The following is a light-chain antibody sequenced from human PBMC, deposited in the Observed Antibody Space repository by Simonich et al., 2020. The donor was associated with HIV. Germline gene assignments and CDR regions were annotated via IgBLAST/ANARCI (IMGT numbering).Light chain of an antibody. CDR1: QGISSA. CDR2: DAS. CDR3: QQYNSYSPYT. V-gene: IGKV1-13*02. J-gene: IGKJ2*01. Sequence: AIQFTQSPSSLSASVGDRVTITCRASQGISSAVALYQQKPGKAPKLLIYDASSLESGVPSRFSGSRSGTEFTLTISSLQPDDFATYYCQQYNSYSPYTFGQGTKLEIK.